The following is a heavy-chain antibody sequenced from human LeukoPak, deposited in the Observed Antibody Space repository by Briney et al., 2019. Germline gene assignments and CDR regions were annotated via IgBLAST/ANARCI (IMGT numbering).Heavy chain of an antibody. CDR3: ARHTDYYDSSGYDY. CDR2: IYYSGST. J-gene: IGHJ4*02. D-gene: IGHD3-22*01. Sequence: GSLRLSCAASGFTFSSYAMSWIRQPPGKGLEWIGSIYYSGSTYYNPSLKSRVTISVGTSKNQFSLKLSSVTAADTAVYYCARHTDYYDSSGYDYWGQGTLVTVSS. CDR1: GFTFSSYA. V-gene: IGHV4-39*01.